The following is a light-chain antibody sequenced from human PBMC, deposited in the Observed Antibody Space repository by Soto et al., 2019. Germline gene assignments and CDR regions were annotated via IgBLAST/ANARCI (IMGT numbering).Light chain of an antibody. Sequence: DIQMTQSPSTLSGSVGDRVTITCRASQTISSWLAWYQQKPGKAPKLLIYKASTLKSGVPSRFSGSGSGTEFTLTISSLQPDDFVTYYCQHYNSYSEAFGQATKVELK. CDR1: QTISSW. CDR2: KAS. CDR3: QHYNSYSEA. J-gene: IGKJ1*01. V-gene: IGKV1-5*03.